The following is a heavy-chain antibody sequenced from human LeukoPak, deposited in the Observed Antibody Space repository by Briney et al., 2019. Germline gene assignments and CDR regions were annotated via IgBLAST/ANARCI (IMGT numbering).Heavy chain of an antibody. CDR3: AELGITMIGGV. V-gene: IGHV3-21*01. D-gene: IGHD3-10*02. J-gene: IGHJ6*04. Sequence: GGSLRLSCAASGFTFSTYTMNWVRQAPGKGLEWVSSISSSSSYIYYADSVEGRFTISRDNAKNSLYLQMNSLRAEDTAVYYCAELGITMIGGVWGKGTTVTISS. CDR2: ISSSSSYI. CDR1: GFTFSTYT.